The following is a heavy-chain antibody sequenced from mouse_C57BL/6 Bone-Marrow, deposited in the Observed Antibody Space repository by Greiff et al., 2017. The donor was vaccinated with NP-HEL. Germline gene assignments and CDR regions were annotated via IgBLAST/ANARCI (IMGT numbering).Heavy chain of an antibody. V-gene: IGHV1-82*01. CDR3: ARWGVYGSRTRGYFDV. CDR1: GYAFSSSW. Sequence: QVQLQQSGPELVKPGASVKISCKASGYAFSSSWMNWVKQRPGKGLEWIGRIYPGDGDTNYNGKFKGKATLTADKSSSTAYMQLSSLTSEDSAVYFCARWGVYGSRTRGYFDVWGTGTTVTVSS. CDR2: IYPGDGDT. D-gene: IGHD1-1*01. J-gene: IGHJ1*03.